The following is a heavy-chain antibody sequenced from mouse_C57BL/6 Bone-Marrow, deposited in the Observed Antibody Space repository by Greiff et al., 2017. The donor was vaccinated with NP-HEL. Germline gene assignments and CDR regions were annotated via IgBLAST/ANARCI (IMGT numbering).Heavy chain of an antibody. V-gene: IGHV1-55*01. CDR3: ARDTTVVAPCWYFDV. D-gene: IGHD1-1*01. CDR2: IYPGSGSP. CDR1: GYTFTSYW. J-gene: IGHJ1*03. Sequence: QVQLKQPGAELVKPGASVKMSCKASGYTFTSYWITWVRQSPGQGLGWVGDIYPGSGSPNYNETFKSKPTRPVDTSSGKAYMQLSSLTSEDSAVYYCARDTTVVAPCWYFDVWGTGTTVTVSS.